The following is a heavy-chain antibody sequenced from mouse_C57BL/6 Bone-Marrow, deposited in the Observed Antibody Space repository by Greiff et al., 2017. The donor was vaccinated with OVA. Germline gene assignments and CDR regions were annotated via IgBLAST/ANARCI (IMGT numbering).Heavy chain of an antibody. Sequence: EVKLMESGGGLVQPKGSLKLSCAASGFSFNTYAMNWVRQAPGKGLEWVARIRSKSNNYATYYADSVKDRFTISRDDSESMLYLQMNNLKTEDTAMYYCVRHFRRGSSYVWYFDVWGTGTTVTVSS. CDR3: VRHFRRGSSYVWYFDV. CDR1: GFSFNTYA. D-gene: IGHD1-1*01. J-gene: IGHJ1*03. CDR2: IRSKSNNYAT. V-gene: IGHV10-1*01.